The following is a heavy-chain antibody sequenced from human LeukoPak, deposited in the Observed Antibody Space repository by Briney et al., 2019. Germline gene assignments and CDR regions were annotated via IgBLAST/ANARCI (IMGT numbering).Heavy chain of an antibody. J-gene: IGHJ4*02. D-gene: IGHD5-18*01. CDR1: GFTFSSYA. Sequence: GGSLRLSCAASGFTFSSYAMGWVRQAPGKGLEWVSTISGSGGSTYYADSVKGRFTISRDNSENTLYLQMDSLRAEDTAVYYCARRAPYSYEWSTLDYWGQGTLVTVSS. CDR2: ISGSGGST. CDR3: ARRAPYSYEWSTLDY. V-gene: IGHV3-23*01.